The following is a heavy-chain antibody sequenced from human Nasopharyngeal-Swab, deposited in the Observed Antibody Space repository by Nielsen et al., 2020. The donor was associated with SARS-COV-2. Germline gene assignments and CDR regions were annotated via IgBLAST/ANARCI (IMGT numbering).Heavy chain of an antibody. V-gene: IGHV3-53*01. Sequence: GESLKISCAASGFTVSSNYMSWVRQAPGKGLEWVSVIYSGGSTYYADSVKGRFTIPRDNSKNTLYLQMNSLRAEDTAVYYCARDLYRQQWPLYNYYGMDVWGQGTTVTVSS. CDR1: GFTVSSNY. D-gene: IGHD6-19*01. CDR3: ARDLYRQQWPLYNYYGMDV. CDR2: IYSGGST. J-gene: IGHJ6*02.